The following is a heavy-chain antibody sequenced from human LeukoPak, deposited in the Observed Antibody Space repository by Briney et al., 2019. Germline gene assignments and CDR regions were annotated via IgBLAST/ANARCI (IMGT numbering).Heavy chain of an antibody. D-gene: IGHD1-20*01. CDR3: AKETGITGTTVGGFDP. V-gene: IGHV3-9*01. J-gene: IGHJ5*02. CDR1: GFTFDDYA. CDR2: ISWNSGSI. Sequence: PGGSLRLSCAASGFTFDDYAMHWVRQAPGKGLEWVSGISWNSGSIGYADSVKGRFTISRDNAKNSLYLQMNSLRAEDTALYYCAKETGITGTTVGGFDPWGQGTLVTVSS.